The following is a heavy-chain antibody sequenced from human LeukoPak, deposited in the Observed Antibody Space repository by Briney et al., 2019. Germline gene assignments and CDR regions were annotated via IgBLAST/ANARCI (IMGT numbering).Heavy chain of an antibody. Sequence: GGSLRLSCAASGFTLSSPWMHWVRQAPGKGLVWVSRIYGNGSSTTIYAESVEGRFTISRDNAKNTLYLQMNSLRAEDTAVYYCARDSSGPDYWGQGTLVTVSS. CDR3: ARDSSGPDY. CDR2: IYGNGSSTT. V-gene: IGHV3-74*01. CDR1: GFTLSSPW. J-gene: IGHJ4*02. D-gene: IGHD3-22*01.